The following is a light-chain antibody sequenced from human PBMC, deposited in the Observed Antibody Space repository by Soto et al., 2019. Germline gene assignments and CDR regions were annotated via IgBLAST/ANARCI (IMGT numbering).Light chain of an antibody. V-gene: IGKV3-20*01. CDR2: XAS. CDR1: HSVISNY. CDR3: QQYGSSGT. J-gene: IGKJ4*01. Sequence: MVLTKSPGTLFLSRGERASLSXRASHSVISNYLAWYQQKPXKATXXXFYXASNRATGIPDMFSGSGYGTDFTLTISRLEAEDFEVYYCQQYGSSGTFGQGTKVEIK.